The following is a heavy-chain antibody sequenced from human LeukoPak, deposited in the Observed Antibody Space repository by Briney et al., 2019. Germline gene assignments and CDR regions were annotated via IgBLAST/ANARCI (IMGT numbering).Heavy chain of an antibody. CDR3: ARSSPYCTNGLCYRESNY. CDR1: GYSFTTYW. CDR2: IYPGDSDT. J-gene: IGHJ4*02. Sequence: GESLKISCTASGYSFTTYWIGWVRQMPGEGLEWMGIIYPGDSDTRYSPSFQGQVTLSADKSINTAYLQWSSLKASDTAMYYCARSSPYCTNGLCYRESNYWGQGTLVTVSS. D-gene: IGHD2-8*01. V-gene: IGHV5-51*01.